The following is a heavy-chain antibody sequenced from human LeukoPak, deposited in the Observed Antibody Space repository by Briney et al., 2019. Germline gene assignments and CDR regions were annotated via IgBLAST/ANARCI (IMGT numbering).Heavy chain of an antibody. D-gene: IGHD1-26*01. J-gene: IGHJ4*02. V-gene: IGHV3-7*01. CDR2: IKQDGSKT. Sequence: GGSLRLSCAASGFTFTNSWMAWVRQAPGKGLEWVANIKQDGSKTHYVDSLKGRFTISRDNPKNSLYMQMNSLRADDTAVYYCARDTDGSLDYWGQGILVTVAS. CDR3: ARDTDGSLDY. CDR1: GFTFTNSW.